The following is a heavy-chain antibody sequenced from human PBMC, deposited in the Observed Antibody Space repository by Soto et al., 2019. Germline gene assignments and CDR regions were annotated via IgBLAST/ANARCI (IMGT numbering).Heavy chain of an antibody. CDR1: GFTFSSYG. CDR2: ISYDGSNK. V-gene: IGHV3-30*18. CDR3: AKDPGQGYSSSWYSPYYYYYGMDV. D-gene: IGHD6-13*01. Sequence: QVQLVESGGGVVQPGRSLRLSCAASGFTFSSYGMHWVHQAPGKGLEWVAVISYDGSNKYYADSVKGRFTISRDNSKNTLYLQMNSLRAEDTAVYYCAKDPGQGYSSSWYSPYYYYYGMDVWGQGTTVTVSS. J-gene: IGHJ6*02.